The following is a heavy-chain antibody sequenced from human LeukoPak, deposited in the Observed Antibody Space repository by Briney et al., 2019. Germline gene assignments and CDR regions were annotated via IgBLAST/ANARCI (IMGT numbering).Heavy chain of an antibody. Sequence: SGTLSLTCAVSGGSISSYWSWIRQPPGKALEWIGFIHYSGTTNYNPSLKSRVTISIDTSKNQFSLRLTSVTAADTAVYFCARQYCSGVNCYPFFDSWGQGTLVTVSS. J-gene: IGHJ4*02. CDR1: GGSISSY. CDR2: IHYSGTT. CDR3: ARQYCSGVNCYPFFDS. V-gene: IGHV4-59*01. D-gene: IGHD2-15*01.